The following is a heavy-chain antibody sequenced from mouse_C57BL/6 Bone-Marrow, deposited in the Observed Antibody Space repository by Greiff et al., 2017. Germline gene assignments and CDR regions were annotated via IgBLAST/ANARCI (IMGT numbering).Heavy chain of an antibody. CDR2: INPNNGGT. CDR1: GYTFTDYY. J-gene: IGHJ2*01. Sequence: EVQLQQSGPEVVKPGASVKISCKASGYTFTDYYMNWVKQSHGKSLEWIGDINPNNGGTSYNQKLKGKATLTVDKSSSTAYMELRSLTSEDSAVYYCARDYYGSSWYFDYWGQGTILTVSS. V-gene: IGHV1-26*01. CDR3: ARDYYGSSWYFDY. D-gene: IGHD1-1*01.